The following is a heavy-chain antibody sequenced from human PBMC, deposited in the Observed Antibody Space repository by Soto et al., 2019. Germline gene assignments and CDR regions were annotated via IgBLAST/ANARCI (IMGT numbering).Heavy chain of an antibody. V-gene: IGHV1-2*02. CDR2: INPNSGGT. D-gene: IGHD3-3*01. Sequence: ASVKVSCKASGRTFSSYAISWVRQAPGQGLEWMGWINPNSGGTNYAQKFQGRVTMTRDTSISTAYMELSRLRSDDTAVYYCARGENYDFWSGYSYYYGMDVWGQGTTVTSP. CDR1: GRTFSSYA. CDR3: ARGENYDFWSGYSYYYGMDV. J-gene: IGHJ6*02.